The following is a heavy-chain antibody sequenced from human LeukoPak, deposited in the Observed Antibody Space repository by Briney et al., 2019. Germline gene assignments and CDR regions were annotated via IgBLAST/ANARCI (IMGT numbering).Heavy chain of an antibody. Sequence: QAGGSLRLSGAASGFIFRNYATSWVRQAPGAGLEWVSSITGSGDTTYYADSVKGRFTISRDNSKNTLYVEMNTLRAEDTAVYYCAKWGDYDILTGYYVSDFWGQGTLVTVSS. CDR1: GFIFRNYA. V-gene: IGHV3-23*01. J-gene: IGHJ4*02. CDR2: ITGSGDTT. CDR3: AKWGDYDILTGYYVSDF. D-gene: IGHD3-9*01.